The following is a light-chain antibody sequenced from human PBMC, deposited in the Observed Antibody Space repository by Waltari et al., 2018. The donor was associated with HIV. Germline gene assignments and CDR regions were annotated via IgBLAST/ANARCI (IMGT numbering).Light chain of an antibody. J-gene: IGLJ3*02. CDR2: YDS. CDR1: NIGSKS. CDR3: QVWDTVTDQGV. Sequence: YVLTQPPSVSVAPGKTASLAWGGDNIGSKSVHWYQQKPGQAPVLVVYYDSERPSGISERISGSNSGNTATLTISRVEAGDEADYYCQVWDTVTDQGVFGGGTKLTVL. V-gene: IGLV3-21*04.